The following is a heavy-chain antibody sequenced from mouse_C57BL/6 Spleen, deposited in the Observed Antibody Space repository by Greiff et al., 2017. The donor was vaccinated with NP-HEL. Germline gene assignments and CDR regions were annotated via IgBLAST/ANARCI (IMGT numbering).Heavy chain of an antibody. V-gene: IGHV1-80*01. J-gene: IGHJ1*03. CDR3: AIEYFDV. Sequence: VQLQQSGAELVKPGASVKISCKASGYAFSSYWMNWVKPRPGKGLNWIGRIYPGAVSTTSNGKFKGKATLTADKSSSTAYMQLSSRTSEDSAVYFCAIEYFDVWGTGTTVTVSS. CDR1: GYAFSSYW. CDR2: IYPGAVST.